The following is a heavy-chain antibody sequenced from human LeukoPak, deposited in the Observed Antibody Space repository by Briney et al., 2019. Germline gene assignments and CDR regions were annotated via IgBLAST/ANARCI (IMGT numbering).Heavy chain of an antibody. CDR1: GFTFSSYV. Sequence: GGSLRLSCAASGFTFSSYVMSWVRQAPGKGLEWVSIINTNGRTTYYADSVKGRFTISRDNSKNTLYLQMNSLRAEDTAVYYCAKHPESGNFDYWGRGTLVTVSS. CDR2: INTNGRTT. CDR3: AKHPESGNFDY. V-gene: IGHV3-23*05. J-gene: IGHJ4*02. D-gene: IGHD1-14*01.